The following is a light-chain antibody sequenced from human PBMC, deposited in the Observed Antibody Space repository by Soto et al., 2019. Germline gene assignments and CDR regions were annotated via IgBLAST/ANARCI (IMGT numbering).Light chain of an antibody. J-gene: IGKJ1*01. Sequence: DIQVTQSPSSLSASVGDRFTITCRASQSMSSHLNWYKQKPGKAPKLLIYAASSLQSGVPSRFSGSGSGTDFTLTISSLQPEDFVPYYCQQSYSLPQTSGQGTKLDI. V-gene: IGKV1-39*01. CDR3: QQSYSLPQT. CDR2: AAS. CDR1: QSMSSH.